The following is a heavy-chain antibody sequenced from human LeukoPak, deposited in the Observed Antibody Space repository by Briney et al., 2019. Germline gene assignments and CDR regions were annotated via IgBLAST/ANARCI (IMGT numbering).Heavy chain of an antibody. CDR1: GFTFSSYE. D-gene: IGHD2-8*01. CDR2: ISSSGSTI. Sequence: PGGSLRLSCAASGFTFSSYEMNWVRQAPGKGLEWVSYISSSGSTIYYADSVKGRFTISRDNAKNSLYLQMNSLRAEDTAVYYCAREKWSWAFDTWGQGTMVTVSS. CDR3: AREKWSWAFDT. V-gene: IGHV3-48*03. J-gene: IGHJ3*02.